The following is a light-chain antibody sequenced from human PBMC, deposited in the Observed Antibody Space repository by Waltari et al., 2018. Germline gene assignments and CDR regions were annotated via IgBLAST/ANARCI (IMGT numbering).Light chain of an antibody. CDR2: DAS. V-gene: IGKV1-12*01. CDR3: QQAKSFPHT. Sequence: DIQMTQSPSSGSASVGDRVTITCRASQDINNCLAWYQQKPGKAPNLLIYDASSLESGVPSRFSGSGSGADFTLTITSLQSEDFATYYCQQAKSFPHTFGGGTKVEIK. CDR1: QDINNC. J-gene: IGKJ4*01.